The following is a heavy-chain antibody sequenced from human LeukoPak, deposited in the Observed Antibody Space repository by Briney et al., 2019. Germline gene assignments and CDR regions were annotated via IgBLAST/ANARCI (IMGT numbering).Heavy chain of an antibody. D-gene: IGHD1-26*01. Sequence: GGSLRLSCAASGFTFSNYWMHWVRQAPGKGLVWVSRISSDGSSTNYADSVKGRFTISRDNAKNTLYLQMNSLRADDTAVYYCAKGGIVGTTQPYFDYWGQGNLVTVSS. CDR3: AKGGIVGTTQPYFDY. CDR2: ISSDGSST. J-gene: IGHJ4*02. CDR1: GFTFSNYW. V-gene: IGHV3-74*01.